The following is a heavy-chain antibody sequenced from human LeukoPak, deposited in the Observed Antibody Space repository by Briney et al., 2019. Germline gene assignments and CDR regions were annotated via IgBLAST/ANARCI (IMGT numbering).Heavy chain of an antibody. V-gene: IGHV4-39*07. J-gene: IGHJ2*01. D-gene: IGHD2-2*01. CDR3: ARDPVDQPYWFFDL. CDR1: GGSISTSSYY. Sequence: PSETLSLTCTVSGGSISTSSYYWGWVRQPPGKGLEWIGNIFYSGSTYYSPSLKSRVTISLDTFRNQFSLKLNSVTAADTAVYYCARDPVDQPYWFFDLWGRGTLVTVSS. CDR2: IFYSGST.